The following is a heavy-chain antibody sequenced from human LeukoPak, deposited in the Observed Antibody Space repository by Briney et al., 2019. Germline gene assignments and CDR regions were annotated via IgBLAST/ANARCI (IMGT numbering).Heavy chain of an antibody. CDR1: GYTFTSYG. CDR2: ISAYNGNT. J-gene: IGHJ5*02. CDR3: AIYDFWSGYSANWFDP. V-gene: IGHV1-18*01. Sequence: ASVKVSCKASGYTFTSYGISWVRRAPGQGLEWMGWISAYNGNTNYAQKLQGRVTMTTDTSTSTAYMELSRLRSDDTAVYYCAIYDFWSGYSANWFDPWGQGTLVTVSS. D-gene: IGHD3-3*01.